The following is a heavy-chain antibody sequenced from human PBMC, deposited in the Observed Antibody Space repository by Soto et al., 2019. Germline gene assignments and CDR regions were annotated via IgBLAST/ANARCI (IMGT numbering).Heavy chain of an antibody. D-gene: IGHD1-26*01. J-gene: IGHJ4*02. V-gene: IGHV3-74*01. CDR2: ITAAGTST. CDR1: GLTFSTYW. Sequence: GGSLRLSSAASGLTFSTYWMHWVRQAPGEGLVWLSRITAAGTSTSSADSVKGRFTISRDNAKNTLYLQMNSLRAEDTAMYYCARGDPTYFDYWGQGILVTVSS. CDR3: ARGDPTYFDY.